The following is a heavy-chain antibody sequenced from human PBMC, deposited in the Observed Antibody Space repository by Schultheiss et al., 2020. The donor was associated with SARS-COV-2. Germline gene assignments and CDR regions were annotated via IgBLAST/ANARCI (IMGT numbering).Heavy chain of an antibody. Sequence: LRLSCTVSGGSISSGSYYWSWIRQPAGKGLEWIGRIYTSGSTNYNPSLKSRVTISVDTSKNQFSLKLSSVTAADTAVYYCAREDRGYSFGFDYWGQGTLVTVSS. CDR1: GGSISSGSYY. J-gene: IGHJ4*02. D-gene: IGHD5-18*01. CDR3: AREDRGYSFGFDY. V-gene: IGHV4-61*02. CDR2: IYTSGST.